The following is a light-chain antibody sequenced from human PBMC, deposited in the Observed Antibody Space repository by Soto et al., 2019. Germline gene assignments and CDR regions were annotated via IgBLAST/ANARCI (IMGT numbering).Light chain of an antibody. CDR1: QSVRSN. Sequence: DIVMTQSPATLSVSPGERATLSCRASQSVRSNLAWYQQKAGQASRLLIYGASTRATAIPARFSGSGSGTEFTLTISSLQSEDFAVYYCQQYNNWPPYTFGQGTKLEIK. V-gene: IGKV3-15*01. CDR2: GAS. J-gene: IGKJ2*01. CDR3: QQYNNWPPYT.